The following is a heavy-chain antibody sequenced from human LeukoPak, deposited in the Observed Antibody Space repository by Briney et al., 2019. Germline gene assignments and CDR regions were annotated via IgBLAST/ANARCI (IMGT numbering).Heavy chain of an antibody. CDR1: GGSVSGYY. CDR3: ARGSGAARSYY. V-gene: IGHV4-59*02. CDR2: VYYSGST. Sequence: SETLSLTCVVSGGSVSGYYWGWIRQPPGRGLEWIGYVYYSGSTNYNPSFKSRITISVDTSRNQFSLKLSSVTAADTAVYYCARGSGAARSYYWGQGTLVTVSS. J-gene: IGHJ4*02. D-gene: IGHD6-6*01.